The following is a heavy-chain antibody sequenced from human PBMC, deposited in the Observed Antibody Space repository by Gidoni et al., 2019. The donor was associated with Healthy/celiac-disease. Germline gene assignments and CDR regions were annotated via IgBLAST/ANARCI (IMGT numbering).Heavy chain of an antibody. V-gene: IGHV1-69*06. D-gene: IGHD5-12*01. CDR1: GGTFSSYA. Sequence: QVQLVQSGAEVKKPGSSVKVSCKASGGTFSSYAISWVRQAPGQGLEWMGGITPIFGTANYAQKFQGRVTITADKSTSTAYMELSSLRSEDTAVYYCAREVDSGYANHVYYMDVWGKGTTVTVSS. CDR2: ITPIFGTA. J-gene: IGHJ6*03. CDR3: AREVDSGYANHVYYMDV.